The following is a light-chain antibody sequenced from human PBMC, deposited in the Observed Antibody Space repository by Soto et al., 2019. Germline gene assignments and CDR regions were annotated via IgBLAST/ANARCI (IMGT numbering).Light chain of an antibody. V-gene: IGKV3-20*01. CDR1: QRVDDSH. CDR2: GAS. J-gene: IGKJ5*01. CDR3: QQYRMSPNT. Sequence: EIVLTQSPGTQSLSPGERATLSCRASQRVDDSHLAWYQLRPGQAPRLLIYGASTRATGIPDRFSGSGSRTDFSLTIRGLKPEDFAVYYCQQYRMSPNTFGQGTRLEI.